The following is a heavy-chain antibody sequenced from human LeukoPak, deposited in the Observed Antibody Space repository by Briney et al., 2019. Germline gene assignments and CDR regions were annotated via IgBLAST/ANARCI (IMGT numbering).Heavy chain of an antibody. CDR3: ARSTVLMVYAISWFDP. J-gene: IGHJ5*02. CDR2: IIPIFGTA. Sequence: GASVKVSCKASGGTFSSHAISWVRQAPGQGLEWMGGIIPIFGTANYAQKFQGRVTITADESTSTAYMELSSLRSEDTAVYYCARSTVLMVYAISWFDPWGQGTLVTVSS. CDR1: GGTFSSHA. D-gene: IGHD2-8*01. V-gene: IGHV1-69*13.